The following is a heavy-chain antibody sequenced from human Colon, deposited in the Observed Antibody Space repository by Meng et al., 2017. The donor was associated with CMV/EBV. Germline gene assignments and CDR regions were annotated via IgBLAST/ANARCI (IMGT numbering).Heavy chain of an antibody. J-gene: IGHJ4*02. V-gene: IGHV1-2*02. Sequence: QVLVGQFGSRAKTPSASVEVSCKASRYTFTGYFMYWVRQAPGQGIEWLGVINPITGGTNYAQKFQVRVTMTRDTSMNTAYMELSRLRSDDTAVYYCASLSGGDFDYWGQGTLVTVSS. CDR3: ASLSGGDFDY. CDR2: INPITGGT. D-gene: IGHD1-26*01. CDR1: RYTFTGYF.